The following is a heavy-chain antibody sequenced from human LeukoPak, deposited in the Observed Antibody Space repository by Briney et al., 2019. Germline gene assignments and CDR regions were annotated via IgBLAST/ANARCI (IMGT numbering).Heavy chain of an antibody. CDR2: IYYSGST. V-gene: IGHV4-31*03. CDR3: ATTYYFDSSGSYHPYFDY. Sequence: PSETLSLTCTVSGGSISSGDHYWSWIRQYPGKGLEWLGFIYYSGSTNYNPSLESRVTISVDTSKNQFSLKVSSVTAADTAVYYCATTYYFDSSGSYHPYFDYWGQGTLVTVSS. CDR1: GGSISSGDHY. J-gene: IGHJ4*02. D-gene: IGHD3-22*01.